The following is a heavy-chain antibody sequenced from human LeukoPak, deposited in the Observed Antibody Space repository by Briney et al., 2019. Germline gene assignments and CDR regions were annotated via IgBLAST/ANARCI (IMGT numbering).Heavy chain of an antibody. D-gene: IGHD3-3*01. CDR3: AKDPLPPYYDFWSGYPDY. CDR1: GFTFSSYA. J-gene: IGHJ4*02. CDR2: ISGSGGST. Sequence: GGSLRLSCAASGFTFSSYAMSWVRQAPGKGLEWVSAISGSGGSTYYADSVKGRFTISRDNSKNTLYLQMNSLRAEDTAVYYCAKDPLPPYYDFWSGYPDYWGQGTLVTVSS. V-gene: IGHV3-23*01.